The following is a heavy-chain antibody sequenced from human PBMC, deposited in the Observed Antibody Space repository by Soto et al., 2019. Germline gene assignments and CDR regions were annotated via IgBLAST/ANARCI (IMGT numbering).Heavy chain of an antibody. V-gene: IGHV1-69*13. Sequence: ASVKVSCKASGGTFSSYAISWVRQAPGQGLEWMGGIIPIFGAANYAQKFQGRVTITADESTSTAYMELSSLRSEDTAVYYCARAKGGSSSQPPDYWGQGTLVTVSS. CDR1: GGTFSSYA. J-gene: IGHJ4*02. CDR3: ARAKGGSSSQPPDY. CDR2: IIPIFGAA. D-gene: IGHD6-6*01.